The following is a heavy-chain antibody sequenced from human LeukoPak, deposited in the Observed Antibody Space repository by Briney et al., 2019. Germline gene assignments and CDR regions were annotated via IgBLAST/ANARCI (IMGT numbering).Heavy chain of an antibody. J-gene: IGHJ4*02. CDR2: IWYDGSNK. CDR3: ARDSGHRSSGTCYAGYYDY. D-gene: IGHD2-15*01. Sequence: GRSLRLSCAASGFSFSSYGMHWVRQAPGKGLEWVAVIWYDGSNKYHADSVKGRFTISRDNSKNTLYLQMNSLRAEDTAVYYCARDSGHRSSGTCYAGYYDYWGQGTLVTVSS. CDR1: GFSFSSYG. V-gene: IGHV3-33*01.